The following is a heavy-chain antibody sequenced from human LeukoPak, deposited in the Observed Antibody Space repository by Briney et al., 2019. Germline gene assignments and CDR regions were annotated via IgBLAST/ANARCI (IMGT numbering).Heavy chain of an antibody. J-gene: IGHJ3*02. CDR2: IYTSGST. Sequence: SETLSLTCTVSGGSISSYYWSWIRQPAGKGLEWIGRIYTSGSTNYNPSLKSRVTMSVDTSKNQFSLKLSSVTAADTAVYYCAREYYDILTGYYSVGRAFDIWGQGTMVTVSS. CDR3: AREYYDILTGYYSVGRAFDI. CDR1: GGSISSYY. D-gene: IGHD3-9*01. V-gene: IGHV4-4*07.